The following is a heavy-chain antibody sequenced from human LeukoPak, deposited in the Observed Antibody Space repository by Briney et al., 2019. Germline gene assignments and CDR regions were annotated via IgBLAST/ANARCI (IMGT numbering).Heavy chain of an antibody. CDR3: ARQTTVYSSGSHFDY. J-gene: IGHJ4*02. D-gene: IGHD6-19*01. Sequence: PSETLSLTCTVSGGSISSSNYYWGWIRRPPGKGLEWVGSVHYTGGTYYNPSLKSRVTMSVDTSKNQFSLKLSSVTAADTAGYYCARQTTVYSSGSHFDYWGQGTLVTVFS. CDR2: VHYTGGT. CDR1: GGSISSSNYY. V-gene: IGHV4-39*01.